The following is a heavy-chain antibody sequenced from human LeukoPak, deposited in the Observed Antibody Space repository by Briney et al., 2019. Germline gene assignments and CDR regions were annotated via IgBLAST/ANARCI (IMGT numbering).Heavy chain of an antibody. CDR3: ARGSRPGVVNHDAFDI. V-gene: IGHV1-2*02. Sequence: ASLKVSCKVSGYIFTGYYIHWVRQAPGQGLEWMGWINPNSGGTNYAQKFQGRVTMTRDTSISTAYMELSSLRSDDTAVYYCARGSRPGVVNHDAFDIWGQGTMVTVSS. D-gene: IGHD3-3*01. J-gene: IGHJ3*02. CDR1: GYIFTGYY. CDR2: INPNSGGT.